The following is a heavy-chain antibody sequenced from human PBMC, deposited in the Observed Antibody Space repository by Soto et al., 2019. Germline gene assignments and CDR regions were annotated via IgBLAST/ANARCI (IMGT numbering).Heavy chain of an antibody. V-gene: IGHV1-18*01. D-gene: IGHD3-16*01. CDR3: ARDWFGIDY. CDR2: INPYNGNT. CDR1: GYTFTSYG. J-gene: IGHJ4*02. Sequence: QVQLVQSGAEVKKPGASVKVSCKASGYTFTSYGISWVRLAPGQGLEWMGWINPYNGNTNYAQKLQGRVTMTTDTSTNTAYMELRSLISDDTAVYYCARDWFGIDYWGQGTLVTVSS.